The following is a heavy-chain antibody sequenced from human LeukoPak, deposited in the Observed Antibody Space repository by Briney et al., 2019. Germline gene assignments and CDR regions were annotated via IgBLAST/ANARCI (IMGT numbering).Heavy chain of an antibody. D-gene: IGHD2-2*01. CDR2: IYYSGST. CDR1: GGSISNSSYY. V-gene: IGHV4-39*01. CDR3: ARAPASSTINDAFDI. J-gene: IGHJ3*02. Sequence: PSETLSLTCTVSGGSISNSSYYWGWIRQPPGKGLEWIGSIYYSGSTYYNPSLKSRVTISVDTSKNQFSLKLSSVTAADTAVYYCARAPASSTINDAFDIWGQGTMVTVSS.